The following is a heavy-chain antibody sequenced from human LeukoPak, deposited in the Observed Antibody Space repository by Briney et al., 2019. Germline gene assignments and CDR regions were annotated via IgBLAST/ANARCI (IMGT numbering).Heavy chain of an antibody. Sequence: SVKVSCKASVCTFSSYAISWVRQAPGQGLEWMGRIIPIFGTANYAQRFQGRVTITTDESTSTAYMELSSLRSEDTAVYYCARDYFAGGWMVDAFDIWGQGTMVTVSS. D-gene: IGHD6-19*01. CDR1: VCTFSSYA. CDR3: ARDYFAGGWMVDAFDI. CDR2: IIPIFGTA. J-gene: IGHJ3*02. V-gene: IGHV1-69*05.